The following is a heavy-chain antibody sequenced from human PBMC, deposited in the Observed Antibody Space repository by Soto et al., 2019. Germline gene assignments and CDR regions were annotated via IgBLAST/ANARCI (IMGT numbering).Heavy chain of an antibody. J-gene: IGHJ4*02. V-gene: IGHV4-34*01. CDR2: INHSGST. Sequence: QVQLQQWGAGLLKPSETLSLTCAVYGGSFSGYYWSWIRQPPGKGLEWIGEINHSGSTNYNPSLKSRVTISVDTSKNQFSLKLSSVTAADTAVYYCARGCIVVVPAAMRSWNYWGQGTLVTVSS. CDR1: GGSFSGYY. CDR3: ARGCIVVVPAAMRSWNY. D-gene: IGHD2-2*01.